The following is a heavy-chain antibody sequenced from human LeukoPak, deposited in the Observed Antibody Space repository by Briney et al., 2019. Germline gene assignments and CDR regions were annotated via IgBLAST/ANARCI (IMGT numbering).Heavy chain of an antibody. V-gene: IGHV4-59*08. Sequence: SETLSLTCAVYGGSFSGYYWSWIRQPPGKGLEWIGYIYYSGSTNYNPSLKSRVTISVDTSKNQFSLKLSSVTAADTAVYYCARGYSYEDYWGQGTLVTVSS. CDR3: ARGYSYEDY. CDR2: IYYSGST. J-gene: IGHJ4*02. D-gene: IGHD5-18*01. CDR1: GGSFSGYY.